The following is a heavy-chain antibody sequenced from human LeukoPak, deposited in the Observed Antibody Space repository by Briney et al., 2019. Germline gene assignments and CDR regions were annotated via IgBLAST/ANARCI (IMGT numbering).Heavy chain of an antibody. CDR1: GFTFSSYW. Sequence: GGSLRLSCAASGFTFSSYWMSWVRQAPGKGLEWVANIKQDGSEKYYVDSVKGRFTISRDNVKNSLYLQMNSLRAEDTAVYYCARDEGSGWYTSFDYWGQGTLVTVSS. J-gene: IGHJ4*02. V-gene: IGHV3-7*01. CDR3: ARDEGSGWYTSFDY. CDR2: IKQDGSEK. D-gene: IGHD6-19*01.